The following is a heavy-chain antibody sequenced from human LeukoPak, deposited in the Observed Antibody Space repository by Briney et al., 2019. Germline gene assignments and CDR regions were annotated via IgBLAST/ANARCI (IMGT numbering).Heavy chain of an antibody. V-gene: IGHV4-38-2*02. CDR2: IYHSGST. Sequence: SETLSLTCTVSGYSISSGYYWGWIRPPPGKGREWIGMIYHSGSTYYNPSLKSRVTISGDTSKNHFSLKLSSVTAADTAVYYCARLTTDSTVGSFDYWGQGTLVTVSS. J-gene: IGHJ4*02. CDR3: ARLTTDSTVGSFDY. CDR1: GYSISSGYY. D-gene: IGHD2-8*02.